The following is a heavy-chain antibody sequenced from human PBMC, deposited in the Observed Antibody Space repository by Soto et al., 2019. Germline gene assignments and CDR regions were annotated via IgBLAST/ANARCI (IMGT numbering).Heavy chain of an antibody. Sequence: SETLSLTCTVSGGSISSYYWSWIRQPPGKGLEWIGYIYYSGSTNYNPSLKSRVTISVDTSKNQFSLKLSSVTAADTAVYYCATVGGSSPFIYNWLDPWGQGTLVTVSS. CDR2: IYYSGST. J-gene: IGHJ5*02. CDR3: ATVGGSSPFIYNWLDP. CDR1: GGSISSYY. D-gene: IGHD2-15*01. V-gene: IGHV4-59*01.